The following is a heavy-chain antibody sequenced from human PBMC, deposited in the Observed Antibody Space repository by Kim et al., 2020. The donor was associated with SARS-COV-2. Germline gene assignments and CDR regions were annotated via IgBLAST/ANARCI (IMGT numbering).Heavy chain of an antibody. CDR1: GGTFSSYA. V-gene: IGHV1-69*04. CDR2: IIPILGIA. CDR3: ARRRPFTDDAFDI. D-gene: IGHD2-8*02. J-gene: IGHJ3*02. Sequence: SVKVSCKASGGTFSSYAISWVRQAPGQGLEWMGRIIPILGIANYAQKFQGRVTITADKSTSTAYMELSSLRSEDTAVYYCARRRPFTDDAFDIWGQGTMVTVSS.